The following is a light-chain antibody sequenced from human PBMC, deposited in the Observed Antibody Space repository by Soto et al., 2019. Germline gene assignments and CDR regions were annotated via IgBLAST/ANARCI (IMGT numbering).Light chain of an antibody. V-gene: IGLV2-14*03. CDR1: SSDVGAYNY. J-gene: IGLJ1*01. Sequence: SPPTQPAPLSVSPGQSITLSCTRSSSDVGAYNYVSWYRHLPGKAPELMIYDVSHRPPGVSDRFSGSKSGNTASLTISGLQAEDDADYYCSSWTNSGTYVFGTGTKVTVL. CDR3: SSWTNSGTYV. CDR2: DVS.